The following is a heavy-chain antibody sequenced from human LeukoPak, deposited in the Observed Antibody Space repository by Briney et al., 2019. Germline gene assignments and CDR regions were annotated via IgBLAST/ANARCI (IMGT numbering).Heavy chain of an antibody. CDR2: ISSSGSVI. CDR3: ARDEGSGWSSDYFDY. V-gene: IGHV3-11*04. D-gene: IGHD6-19*01. CDR1: GFKFSDYY. J-gene: IGHJ4*02. Sequence: GGSLRLSCAASGFKFSDYYMSWIRQAPGKGLEWVSYISSSGSVIDYGDSVKGRFTISRDNAKNSLYLQMNSLRAEDTAVYYCARDEGSGWSSDYFDYWGQGTLVTVSS.